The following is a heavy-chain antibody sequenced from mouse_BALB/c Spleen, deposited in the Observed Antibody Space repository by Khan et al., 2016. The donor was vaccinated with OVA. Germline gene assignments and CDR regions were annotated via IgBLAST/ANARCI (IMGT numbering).Heavy chain of an antibody. CDR1: GYTFSSYW. CDR3: ARYGNHWYFDV. D-gene: IGHD2-1*01. J-gene: IGHJ1*01. V-gene: IGHV1-9*01. CDR2: IFPGSVNT. Sequence: VKLLESGTDLMKPGASVNISCKATGYTFSSYWIEWVKQRPGHGLEWIGEIFPGSVNTKYNEKFKGKATFTADTSANTAYMQTSHLTSEDSAVVYCARYGNHWYFDVWGAGTTVTVSS.